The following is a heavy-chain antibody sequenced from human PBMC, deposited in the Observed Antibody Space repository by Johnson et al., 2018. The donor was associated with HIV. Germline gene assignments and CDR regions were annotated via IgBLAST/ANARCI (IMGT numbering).Heavy chain of an antibody. CDR3: ARALRWPNAFDI. CDR1: GFTFSSYG. V-gene: IGHV3-33*08. Sequence: QVQLVESGGGLVQPGGSLRLSCAASGFTFSSYGMAWVRQAPGKGLEWVTVISFAGVKKYYADSVKGRFTISRDNAKNSLYLQMSSLRAEDTTIYYCARALRWPNAFDIWGQGTLVTVSS. CDR2: ISFAGVKK. J-gene: IGHJ3*02. D-gene: IGHD4-23*01.